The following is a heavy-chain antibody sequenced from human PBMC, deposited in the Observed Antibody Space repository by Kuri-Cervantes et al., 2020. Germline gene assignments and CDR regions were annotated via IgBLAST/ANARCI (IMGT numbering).Heavy chain of an antibody. Sequence: ASVKVSCKASGYTFTGYYMHWVRQAPGQGLEWMGWINPNSGGTNYAQKFQGRVTMTRDTSISTAYMELSSLRSEDTAVYYCARAYFDWAPHFDYWGQGTLVTVSS. CDR2: INPNSGGT. CDR3: ARAYFDWAPHFDY. D-gene: IGHD3-9*01. CDR1: GYTFTGYY. J-gene: IGHJ4*02. V-gene: IGHV1-2*02.